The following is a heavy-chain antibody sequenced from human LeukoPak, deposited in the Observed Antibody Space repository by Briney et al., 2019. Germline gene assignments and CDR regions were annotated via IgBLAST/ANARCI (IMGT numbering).Heavy chain of an antibody. CDR1: GYTFTSYY. CDR3: ATVPFMTTVFATD. V-gene: IGHV1-46*01. D-gene: IGHD4-17*01. J-gene: IGHJ4*02. CDR2: INPSGGST. Sequence: ASVNVSCTASGYTFTSYYMHWVRQAPGQGLEWMGIINPSGGSTSYAQKFQGRVTMTEDTSTDTAYMELSSLRSEDTAVYYCATVPFMTTVFATDWGQGTLVTVSS.